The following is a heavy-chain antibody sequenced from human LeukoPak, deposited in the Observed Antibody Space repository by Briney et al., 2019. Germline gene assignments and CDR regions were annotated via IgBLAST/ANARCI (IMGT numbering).Heavy chain of an antibody. Sequence: SETLSLTCTVSGGSIRSSSWWSWVRQPPVKGLECIGEIYHSGTTNYNPSLKSRVTISVDESKNQFSLKLNSVTAADTAVYYCARAFLVGYSPEEYFFDYWGQGTLVTVSS. CDR3: ARAFLVGYSPEEYFFDY. CDR2: IYHSGTT. D-gene: IGHD2-15*01. J-gene: IGHJ4*02. CDR1: GGSIRSSSW. V-gene: IGHV4-4*02.